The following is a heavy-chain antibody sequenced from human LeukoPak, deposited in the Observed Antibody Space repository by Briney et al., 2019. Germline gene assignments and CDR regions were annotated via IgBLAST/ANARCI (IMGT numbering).Heavy chain of an antibody. D-gene: IGHD3-3*01. CDR3: ARGITIFENSLYYFDY. CDR2: INHSGST. J-gene: IGHJ4*02. V-gene: IGHV4-39*07. Sequence: PSETLSLTCTVSGGSISSSSYFWSWIRQPPGKGLEWIGEINHSGSTNSNPSLKSRVTISVDTSKNQFSLKLSSVTAADTAVYYCARGITIFENSLYYFDYWGQGTLVTVSS. CDR1: GGSISSSSYF.